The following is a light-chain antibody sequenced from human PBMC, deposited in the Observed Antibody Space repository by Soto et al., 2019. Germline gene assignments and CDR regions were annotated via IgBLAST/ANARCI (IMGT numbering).Light chain of an antibody. CDR2: EDS. V-gene: IGLV2-23*01. CDR1: NSDVGSYDL. CDR3: CSYAGSITYV. J-gene: IGLJ1*01. Sequence: QSALTQPASVNGSHGQTITISGTGTNSDVGSYDLVSWYQHHPGKAPKLIIYEDSKQPSGIFSRFSGSKSGNTASLRISGLQAEDEADYFCCSYAGSITYVFGSGTKVTVL.